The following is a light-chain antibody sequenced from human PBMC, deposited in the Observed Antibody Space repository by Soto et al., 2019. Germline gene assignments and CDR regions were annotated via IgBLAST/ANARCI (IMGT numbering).Light chain of an antibody. CDR1: QSVSTN. CDR2: AAS. J-gene: IGKJ3*01. CDR3: QEYSKWPLFT. V-gene: IGKV3-15*01. Sequence: EIVVTQSPGILSVSPGDRATLSCRASQSVSTNLAWYQQKPGQAPTLLIYAASTRATGIPARFTGSESGTDFTLTISSLQSEDFAVYYCQEYSKWPLFTFGPGTRLEIK.